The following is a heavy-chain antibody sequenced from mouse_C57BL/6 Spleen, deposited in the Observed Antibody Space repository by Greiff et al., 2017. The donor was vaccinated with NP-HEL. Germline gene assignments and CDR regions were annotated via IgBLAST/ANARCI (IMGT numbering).Heavy chain of an antibody. Sequence: EVHLVESGGGLVKPGGSLKLSCAASGFTFSSYAMSWVRQTPEKRLEWVATISDGGSYTYYPDNVKGRFTISRDNAKNNLYLQMSHLKSEDTAMYYWARDGAYLYWYFDVWGTGTTVTVSS. CDR1: GFTFSSYA. CDR2: ISDGGSYT. J-gene: IGHJ1*03. V-gene: IGHV5-4*01. CDR3: ARDGAYLYWYFDV. D-gene: IGHD5-5*01.